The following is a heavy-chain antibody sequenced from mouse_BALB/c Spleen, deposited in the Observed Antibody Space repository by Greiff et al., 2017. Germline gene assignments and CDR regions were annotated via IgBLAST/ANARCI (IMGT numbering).Heavy chain of an antibody. CDR3: ARSHYYGLYAMDY. V-gene: IGHV1-7*01. J-gene: IGHJ4*01. CDR1: GYTFTSYW. CDR2: INPSTGYT. D-gene: IGHD1-2*01. Sequence: QVQLKQSGAELAKPGASVKMSCKASGYTFTSYWMHWVKQRPGQGLEWIGYINPSTGYTEYNQKFKDKATLTADKSSSTAYMQLSSLTSEDSAVYYCARSHYYGLYAMDYWGQGTSVTVSS.